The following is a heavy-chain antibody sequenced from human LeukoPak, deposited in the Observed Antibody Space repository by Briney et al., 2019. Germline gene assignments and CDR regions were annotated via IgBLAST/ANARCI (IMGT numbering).Heavy chain of an antibody. V-gene: IGHV3-23*01. CDR2: IVPSGDST. J-gene: IGHJ4*02. CDR3: ATKLLTY. CDR1: GFTFSSYE. D-gene: IGHD6-6*01. Sequence: GGSLRLSCAASGFTFSSYEMNWVRQAPGKGLQWVSSIVPSGDSTYYADSVKGRFTISRDNSKNTLYLQMNSLRAEDTAVYYCATKLLTYWGQGALVTVSS.